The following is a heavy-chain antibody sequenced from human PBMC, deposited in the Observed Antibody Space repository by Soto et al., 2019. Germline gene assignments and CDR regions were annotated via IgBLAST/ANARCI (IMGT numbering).Heavy chain of an antibody. CDR3: AREXXGXSVTXLFDL. D-gene: IGHD4-4*01. CDR1: GFTFSSYA. J-gene: IGHJ2*01. Sequence: QVQLVESGGGVVQPGRSLRLSCAASGFTFSSYAMHWVRQAPGKGLEWVAVISYDGSNKYYADSVKGRFTISRDNSKNTLYLQMNSLRAEDTAVYYCAREXXGXSVTXLFDLWGRGTLVTVSS. V-gene: IGHV3-30-3*01. CDR2: ISYDGSNK.